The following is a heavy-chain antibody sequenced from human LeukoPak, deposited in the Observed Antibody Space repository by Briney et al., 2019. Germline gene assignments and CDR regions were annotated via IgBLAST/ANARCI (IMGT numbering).Heavy chain of an antibody. CDR3: AKENSGSYYSVDY. Sequence: PGGSLRLSCVASGFTFSVYGMHWVRQAPGKGPEWVALTSYHGSNKYYADSVKGRFTISRDNSKNTLYLQMNSLRAEDTAVYYCAKENSGSYYSVDYWGQGTLVTVSS. D-gene: IGHD1-26*01. CDR2: TSYHGSNK. V-gene: IGHV3-30*18. CDR1: GFTFSVYG. J-gene: IGHJ4*02.